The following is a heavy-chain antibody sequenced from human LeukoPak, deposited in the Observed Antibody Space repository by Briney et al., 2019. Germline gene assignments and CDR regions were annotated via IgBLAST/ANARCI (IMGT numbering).Heavy chain of an antibody. D-gene: IGHD5-24*01. V-gene: IGHV4-59*11. CDR2: IYYSGST. Sequence: SETLSLTCTVSGGSISSHYWSWIRQPPGKGLEWIGYIYYSGSTNYNPSLKSRVTISVDTSKNQFSLKLSSVTAADTAVHYCALGGRDGYNYDYWGQGTLVTVSS. CDR3: ALGGRDGYNYDY. CDR1: GGSISSHY. J-gene: IGHJ4*02.